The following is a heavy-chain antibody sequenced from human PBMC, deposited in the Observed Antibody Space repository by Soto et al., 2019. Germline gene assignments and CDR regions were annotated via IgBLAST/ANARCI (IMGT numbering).Heavy chain of an antibody. D-gene: IGHD2-15*01. J-gene: IGHJ4*02. CDR1: GGSISSSDYY. V-gene: IGHV4-31*03. CDR3: ARGLSAATVVTGYFDY. Sequence: QVHLQESGPGLVKPSQTLSLTCTVSGGSISSSDYYWSWIRPPPGKGLEWIGYIYSSGNTYYNPSLKSRLTISVDTSKNQLSLKLNAVTAADTALYYCARGLSAATVVTGYFDYWGQGTLVTVSS. CDR2: IYSSGNT.